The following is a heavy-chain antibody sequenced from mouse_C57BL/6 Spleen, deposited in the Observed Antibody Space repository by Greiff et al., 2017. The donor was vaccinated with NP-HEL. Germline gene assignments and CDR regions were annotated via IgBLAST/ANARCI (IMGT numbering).Heavy chain of an antibody. CDR1: GYTFTDYY. V-gene: IGHV1-26*01. CDR2: INPNNGGT. Sequence: EVQLQQSGPELVKPGASVKISCKASGYTFTDYYMNWVKQSHGKSLEWIGDINPNNGGTSYNQKFKGKATLTVDKSSSTAYMELRSLTSEDSAVYYCARWGSDYYGSDYWGQGTTLTASS. D-gene: IGHD1-1*01. CDR3: ARWGSDYYGSDY. J-gene: IGHJ2*01.